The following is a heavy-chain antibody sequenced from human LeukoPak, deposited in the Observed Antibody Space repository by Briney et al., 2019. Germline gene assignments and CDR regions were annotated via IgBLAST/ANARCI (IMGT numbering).Heavy chain of an antibody. J-gene: IGHJ3*02. D-gene: IGHD6-13*01. CDR3: ARDLIAAAGTIVVLPRLLVAFDI. Sequence: PSETLSLTCTVSGGSISSSGYFWGWLRQPPGKGLEWIGSIDYSGGTYYIPSLKGRITISPDTSKNHFSLELNSVTAADTAVYYCARDLIAAAGTIVVLPRLLVAFDIWGQGTMVTVSS. CDR1: GGSISSSGYF. CDR2: IDYSGGT. V-gene: IGHV4-39*07.